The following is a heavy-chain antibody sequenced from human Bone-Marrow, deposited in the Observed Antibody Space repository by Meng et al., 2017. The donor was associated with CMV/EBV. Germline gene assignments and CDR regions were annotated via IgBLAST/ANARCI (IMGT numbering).Heavy chain of an antibody. D-gene: IGHD3-22*01. CDR2: INHSGST. Sequence: QVQLRQGGAGLLKPSETLSLTCAVYGGSFSGYYWSWIRQPPGKGLEWIGEINHSGSTNYNPSLKSRVTISVDTSKNQFSLKLSSVTAADTAVYYCARGVDYYDSSGYYYWGQGTLVTVSS. CDR1: GGSFSGYY. J-gene: IGHJ4*02. CDR3: ARGVDYYDSSGYYY. V-gene: IGHV4-34*01.